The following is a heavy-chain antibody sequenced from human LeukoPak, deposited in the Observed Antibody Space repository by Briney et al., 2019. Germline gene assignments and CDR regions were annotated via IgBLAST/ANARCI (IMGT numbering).Heavy chain of an antibody. CDR1: GFTFSNAW. J-gene: IGHJ4*02. D-gene: IGHD5-18*01. Sequence: GGSLRLSCAASGFTFSNAWMSWVRQAPGKGLEWVGRIKSKTDGGTTDYAAPVKGRFTISRDDSKNTLYLQMNSLKTEDTAVYYCTTDLDTAMVTVSDYWGQGTLVTVSS. CDR3: TTDLDTAMVTVSDY. CDR2: IKSKTDGGTT. V-gene: IGHV3-15*01.